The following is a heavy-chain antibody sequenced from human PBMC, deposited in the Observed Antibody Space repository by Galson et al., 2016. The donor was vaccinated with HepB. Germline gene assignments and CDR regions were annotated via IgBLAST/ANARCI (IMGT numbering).Heavy chain of an antibody. CDR1: GFTFSDYY. V-gene: IGHV3-11*05. J-gene: IGHJ3*02. CDR3: ARVAGGGQRGAIDI. D-gene: IGHD6-19*01. Sequence: SLRLSCAASGFTFSDYYMSWIRQAPGKGLEWLSYISSRSSYTSYADSMKGRFTISRDNAKNSLYLQMNSLRAEDTAVYYCARVAGGGQRGAIDIWGQGTMVIVSS. CDR2: ISSRSSYT.